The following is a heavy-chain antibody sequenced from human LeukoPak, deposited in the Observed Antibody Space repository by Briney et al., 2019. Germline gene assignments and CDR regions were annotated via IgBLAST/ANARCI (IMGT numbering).Heavy chain of an antibody. CDR3: TTKREVRGVISYYYYYMDV. CDR1: GFTFSNAW. D-gene: IGHD3-10*01. V-gene: IGHV3-15*01. Sequence: GGSLTLSWAASGFTFSNAWMSWVRQAPGEGLEWVGRIKSKTDGGTTDYAAPVKGRFTTSRDDSKNTLYLQMNSLKNEDTAVYYCTTKREVRGVISYYYYYMDVWGKGNTVTISS. CDR2: IKSKTDGGTT. J-gene: IGHJ6*03.